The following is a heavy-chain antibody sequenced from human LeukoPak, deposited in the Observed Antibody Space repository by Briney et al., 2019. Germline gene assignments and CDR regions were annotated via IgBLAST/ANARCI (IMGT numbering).Heavy chain of an antibody. CDR3: AREWGPNYVQGWFDP. Sequence: ASVKVSCKTSGYTFSDFYIHWVRQAPGQGLEWMGWVNPKTGDITYSQKFKGRVTMTRDTSLNTAHMEVTGLTFGDTAVYYCAREWGPNYVQGWFDPWGQGTLVSVSS. J-gene: IGHJ5*02. CDR2: VNPKTGDI. CDR1: GYTFSDFY. D-gene: IGHD3-10*02. V-gene: IGHV1-2*02.